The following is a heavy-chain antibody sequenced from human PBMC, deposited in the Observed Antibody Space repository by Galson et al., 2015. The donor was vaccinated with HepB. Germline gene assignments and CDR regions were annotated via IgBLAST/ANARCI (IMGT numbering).Heavy chain of an antibody. CDR1: GFTFSDYY. J-gene: IGHJ3*02. Sequence: SLRLSCAASGFTFSDYYMSWIRQAPGKGLEWVSYISSSGSTIYYADSVKGRFTISRDNAKNSLYLQMNSLRAEDTAVYYCARADSSGSGDAFDIWGQGAMVTVSS. V-gene: IGHV3-11*01. D-gene: IGHD3-22*01. CDR2: ISSSGSTI. CDR3: ARADSSGSGDAFDI.